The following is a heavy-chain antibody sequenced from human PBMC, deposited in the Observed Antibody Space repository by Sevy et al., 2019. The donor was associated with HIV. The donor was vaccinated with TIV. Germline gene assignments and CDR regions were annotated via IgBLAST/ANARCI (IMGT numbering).Heavy chain of an antibody. CDR2: IYSGGST. Sequence: GGSLRLSCAASGFTVSSNYMSWVRQAPGKGLEWVSVIYSGGSTYYADSVKGRFTISRDNSKNTLYLQMNSLRAEDTAVYYCAGSDHANYYYYGMDVWGQGTTVTVSS. J-gene: IGHJ6*02. CDR1: GFTVSSNY. V-gene: IGHV3-53*01. D-gene: IGHD3-10*01. CDR3: AGSDHANYYYYGMDV.